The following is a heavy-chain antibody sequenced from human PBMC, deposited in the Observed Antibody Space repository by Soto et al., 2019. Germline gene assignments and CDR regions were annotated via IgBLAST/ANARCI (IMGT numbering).Heavy chain of an antibody. D-gene: IGHD3-10*01. CDR1: HGSLNDYS. CDR2: IYTSGTT. J-gene: IGHJ6*02. Sequence: PSETLYRTSTVPHGSLNDYSRTCTRQPPGNGPEWIGRIYTSGTTNYNPPLNSRVTMSVDTSKNQFSLKLSSVTAADTAVYYCARSNYRSGSYGYGVDVWGQGTTVT. CDR3: ARSNYRSGSYGYGVDV. V-gene: IGHV4-4*07.